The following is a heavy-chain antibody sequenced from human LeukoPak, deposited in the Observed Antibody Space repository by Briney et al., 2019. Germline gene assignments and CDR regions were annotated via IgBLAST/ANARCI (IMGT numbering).Heavy chain of an antibody. J-gene: IGHJ3*01. CDR2: IIPELDVA. V-gene: IGHV1-69*04. Sequence: ASVKVSCKAPGDNFSSYVITWVRQAPGQGLEWMGRIIPELDVANLAQVFKGRVTITADKSTNTAHMELSGLRSDGTAVYYCAREGVYSPDGSGYHRHAFDVWGKGTVVIVSS. CDR1: GDNFSSYV. D-gene: IGHD3-22*01. CDR3: AREGVYSPDGSGYHRHAFDV.